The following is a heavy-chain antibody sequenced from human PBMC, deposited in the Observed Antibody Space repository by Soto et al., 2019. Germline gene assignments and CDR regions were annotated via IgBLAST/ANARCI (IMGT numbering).Heavy chain of an antibody. CDR3: AKDGYCNGGSCYLYYLDS. J-gene: IGHJ4*02. D-gene: IGHD2-15*01. CDR1: GFSFSHYP. CDR2: ISFGGGNT. Sequence: PGASLRLSPVGSGFSFSHYPTTWVPQAPGKGLEWVATISFGGGNTYYADSLEGRFTISRDNSKNTLFLQMYDLRAEDTALYYCAKDGYCNGGSCYLYYLDSWGLGT. V-gene: IGHV3-23*01.